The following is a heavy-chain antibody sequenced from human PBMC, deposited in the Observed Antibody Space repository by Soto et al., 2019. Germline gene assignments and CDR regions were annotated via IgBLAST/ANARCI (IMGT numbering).Heavy chain of an antibody. D-gene: IGHD3-3*01. CDR3: ARGPEGPRMYYVFWSGYYGTRNYYYYGMDV. J-gene: IGHJ6*02. CDR1: GFTFSSYS. Sequence: PGGSLRLSCAASGFTFSSYSMNWVRQAPGKGLEWVSSISSSSSYIYYADSVKGRFTISRDNAKNSLYLQMNSLRAEDTAVYYCARGPEGPRMYYVFWSGYYGTRNYYYYGMDVWGQGTTVTVSS. CDR2: ISSSSSYI. V-gene: IGHV3-21*01.